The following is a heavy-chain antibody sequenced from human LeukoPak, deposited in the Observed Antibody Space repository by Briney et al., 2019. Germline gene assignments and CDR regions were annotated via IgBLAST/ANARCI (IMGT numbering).Heavy chain of an antibody. J-gene: IGHJ3*02. D-gene: IGHD3-3*01. V-gene: IGHV3-21*01. CDR2: ISSSSSYI. CDR1: GFTFSSNS. CDR3: ARDISYPPTNLAANAFDI. Sequence: PGGSLRLSCAASGFTFSSNSMNWVRQAPGKGLEWVSSISSSSSYIYYADSVKGRFTISRDNAKNSLYLQMNSLRAEDTAMYYCARDISYPPTNLAANAFDIWGQGTMVTVSS.